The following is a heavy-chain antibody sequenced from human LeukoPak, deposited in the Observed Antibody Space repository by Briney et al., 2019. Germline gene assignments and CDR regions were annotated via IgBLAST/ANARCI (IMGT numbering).Heavy chain of an antibody. CDR1: GFTVSSNY. CDR2: IYSGGST. V-gene: IGHV3-53*04. J-gene: IGHJ4*02. Sequence: PGGSLRLSCAASGFTVSSNYISWVRQAPGKGLEWVSVIYSGGSTYYADSVKGRFTISRHNSKNTLYLQMNSLRAEDTAVYYCAREIWGSYRYTDYWGQGTLVTVSS. D-gene: IGHD3-16*02. CDR3: AREIWGSYRYTDY.